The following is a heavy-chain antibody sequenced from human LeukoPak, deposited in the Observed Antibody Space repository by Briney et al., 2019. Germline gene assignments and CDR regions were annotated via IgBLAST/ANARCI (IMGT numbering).Heavy chain of an antibody. J-gene: IGHJ6*02. CDR1: GGSISSSDYY. CDR2: IYYSGTT. D-gene: IGHD2-2*01. Sequence: SETLSLTCTVSGGSISSSDYYWGWIRQPPGKGLEWIASIYYSGTTHYNPSHQSRVTMSVDTSKNQFSLKLSSVTAADTAVYYCARDNPSFIPFGMDVWGQGTTVTVSS. V-gene: IGHV4-39*02. CDR3: ARDNPSFIPFGMDV.